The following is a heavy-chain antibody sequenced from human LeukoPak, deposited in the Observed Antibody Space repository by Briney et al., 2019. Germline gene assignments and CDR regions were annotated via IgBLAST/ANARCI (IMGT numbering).Heavy chain of an antibody. J-gene: IGHJ6*02. CDR2: TCYRSKCYN. D-gene: IGHD1-1*01. CDR3: AREQVIWSPPAHYYYYYGMDV. Sequence: SQTLSLTCAISGDTVSSNSAAWNWIRQSPSRDLEWLGRTCYRSKCYNDSAVSVKSRITINPDTSKNQFSLQLNSVTPEDTAVYYCAREQVIWSPPAHYYYYYGMDVWGQGTTVTVSS. V-gene: IGHV6-1*01. CDR1: GDTVSSNSAA.